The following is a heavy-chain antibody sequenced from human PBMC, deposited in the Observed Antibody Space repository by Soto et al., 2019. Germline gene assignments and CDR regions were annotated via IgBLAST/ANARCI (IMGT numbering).Heavy chain of an antibody. CDR1: GFTFSSYS. V-gene: IGHV3-21*01. CDR3: SREGIAAALDY. Sequence: EVQLVESGGGLVKPGGSLRLSCAASGFTFSSYSMNWVRQAPGKGLEWVSSISSSSSYIYYADSVKGRFTISRDNAKNSLYLQVNRLRAEDTAVYYGSREGIAAALDYWGQGTLVTVSS. J-gene: IGHJ4*02. CDR2: ISSSSSYI. D-gene: IGHD6-13*01.